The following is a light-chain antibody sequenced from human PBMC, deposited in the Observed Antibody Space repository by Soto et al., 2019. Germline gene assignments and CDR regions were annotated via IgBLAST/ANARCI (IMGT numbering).Light chain of an antibody. CDR3: CSYAAGSVPYV. J-gene: IGLJ1*01. Sequence: QSVLTQPASVSGSPGQSITISCTGTSSDVGTYNLVSWYQQHPGKAPKLMLYEGSKRPSGVSNRFSGSNSGNTASLTISGLQAEDEADYYCCSYAAGSVPYVFGTGTKVTVL. V-gene: IGLV2-23*01. CDR2: EGS. CDR1: SSDVGTYNL.